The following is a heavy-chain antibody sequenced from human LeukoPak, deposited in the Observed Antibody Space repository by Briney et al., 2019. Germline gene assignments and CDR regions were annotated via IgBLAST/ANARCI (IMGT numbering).Heavy chain of an antibody. Sequence: KPSETLSLTCTVSGGSISSSSYYWGWIRQPPGKGLEWIGSIYYSGSTYYNPSLKSRVTISVDTSKNQFSLKLSSVTAADTAVYYCARGQYRSTIFGVVIMGIHFDYWGQGTLVTVSS. CDR2: IYYSGST. D-gene: IGHD3-3*01. V-gene: IGHV4-39*07. CDR1: GGSISSSSYY. CDR3: ARGQYRSTIFGVVIMGIHFDY. J-gene: IGHJ4*02.